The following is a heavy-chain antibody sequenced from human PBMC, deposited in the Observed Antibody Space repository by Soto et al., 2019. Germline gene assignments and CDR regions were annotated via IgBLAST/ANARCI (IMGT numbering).Heavy chain of an antibody. J-gene: IGHJ4*01. Sequence: VRLVQSGAEVKKPGASVKISCEASGYTFTRYSLQWVRQAPGQRLEWMGWINTDNGNTGFSHKFQGRVTVVRDTSANMVYMTLNSLTSGDTAVYYCARDFDQGSFDYWGQGTPVTVSS. CDR1: GYTFTRYS. CDR3: ARDFDQGSFDY. CDR2: INTDNGNT. V-gene: IGHV1-3*04. D-gene: IGHD2-2*01.